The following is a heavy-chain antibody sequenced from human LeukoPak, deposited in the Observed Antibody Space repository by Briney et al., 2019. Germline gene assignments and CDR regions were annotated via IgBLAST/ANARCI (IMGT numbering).Heavy chain of an antibody. D-gene: IGHD3-10*01. V-gene: IGHV4-59*01. Sequence: SETLSLTCTVSGGSISRYYWSWIRQPPGKGLEWIGYIYYSGSTNYNPSLKSRVTISVDTSKNQFSLKLSSVTAADTAVYYCARGRSSMVRGYYYYYMDVWGKGTTVTISS. J-gene: IGHJ6*03. CDR2: IYYSGST. CDR3: ARGRSSMVRGYYYYYMDV. CDR1: GGSISRYY.